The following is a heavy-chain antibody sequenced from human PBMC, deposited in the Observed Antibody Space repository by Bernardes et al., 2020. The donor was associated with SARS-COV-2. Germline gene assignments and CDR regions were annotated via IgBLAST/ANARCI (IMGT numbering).Heavy chain of an antibody. Sequence: VGSLSLSCAASGFTFNTYGMHWVRRAPGKGLEWVAVIWYDGSTKYYADSVKGRFTISRDNSKNTLYLQMNSLRVEDTAVYYCVRRFCAVSSACGNFYGMGVWGQGTTVTVSS. V-gene: IGHV3-33*01. D-gene: IGHD2-21*01. CDR2: IWYDGSTK. J-gene: IGHJ6*02. CDR1: GFTFNTYG. CDR3: VRRFCAVSSACGNFYGMGV.